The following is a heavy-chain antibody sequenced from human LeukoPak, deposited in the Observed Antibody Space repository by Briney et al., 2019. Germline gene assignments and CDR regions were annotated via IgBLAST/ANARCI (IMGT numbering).Heavy chain of an antibody. Sequence: GGSLRLSCAASGFTFSSYEMNWVRQAQGKGLEWVSYISSSGSTIYYADSVKGRFTISRDNAKNSLYLQMNSLRAEDTAVYYCTTDPHITMIVVVIPIWGQGTLVTVSS. D-gene: IGHD3-22*01. J-gene: IGHJ4*02. CDR3: TTDPHITMIVVVIPI. V-gene: IGHV3-48*03. CDR1: GFTFSSYE. CDR2: ISSSGSTI.